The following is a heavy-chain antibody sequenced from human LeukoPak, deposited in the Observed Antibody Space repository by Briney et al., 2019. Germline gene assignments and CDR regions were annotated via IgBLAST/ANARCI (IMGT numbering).Heavy chain of an antibody. J-gene: IGHJ4*02. CDR2: IYSGGST. Sequence: PGGSLRLSCAASGFTVSSNYMSWVRQAPGKGLEWVSVIYSGGSTYYADSVKGRFTISRDNSKNTLYLQMNSLRAEDTTVYYCASSSWYMFFDYWGQGTLVTVSS. CDR3: ASSSWYMFFDY. CDR1: GFTVSSNY. V-gene: IGHV3-53*01. D-gene: IGHD6-13*01.